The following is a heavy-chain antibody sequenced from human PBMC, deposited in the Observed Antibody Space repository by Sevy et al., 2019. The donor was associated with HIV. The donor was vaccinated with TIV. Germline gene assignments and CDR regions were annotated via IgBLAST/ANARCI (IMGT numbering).Heavy chain of an antibody. J-gene: IGHJ4*02. CDR3: ARGQSEESAYRAIDF. V-gene: IGHV3-7*01. CDR2: IKQDGSDK. Sequence: GGSVRLSCTASGITFSNSWMNWVRQAPGKGLEWVANIKQDGSDKNYVDSVKGRFTISRDNAENSLYLEMSSLRAEDTAVYYCARGQSEESAYRAIDFWGQGTLVTVSS. CDR1: GITFSNSW. D-gene: IGHD3-16*01.